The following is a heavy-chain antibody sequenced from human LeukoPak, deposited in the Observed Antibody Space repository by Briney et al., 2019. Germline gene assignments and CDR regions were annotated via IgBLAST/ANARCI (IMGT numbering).Heavy chain of an antibody. D-gene: IGHD4-11*01. J-gene: IGHJ4*02. CDR1: GYSFSNYW. CDR2: IYPGDSDT. CDR3: ARRLDYDYSVGKGRYCFDY. V-gene: IGHV5-51*01. Sequence: GESLKISCEGSGYSFSNYWIGWIRQMPGKGLEYMGIIYPGDSDTGYSPSFQGQVTISVDKSISTAYLQWSSLKTSDTAIYFCARRLDYDYSVGKGRYCFDYWGQGTLVTVSS.